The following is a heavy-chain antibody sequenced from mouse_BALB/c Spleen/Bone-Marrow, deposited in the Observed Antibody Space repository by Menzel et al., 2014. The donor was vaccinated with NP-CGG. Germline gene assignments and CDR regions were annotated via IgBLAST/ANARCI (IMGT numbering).Heavy chain of an antibody. CDR2: ISSGGSYT. D-gene: IGHD2-4*01. CDR1: GFTFSSYT. V-gene: IGHV5-6-4*01. CDR3: TRIYYDYAWFAY. Sequence: EVMLVESGGGLVKPGGSLKLSCAASGFTFSSYTMSWVRQTPEERLEWVATISSGGSYTYYPDSVKGRFTISRDNAKNTLYLQMSSLKSEDTAMYYCTRIYYDYAWFAYWGQGTLVTVSA. J-gene: IGHJ3*01.